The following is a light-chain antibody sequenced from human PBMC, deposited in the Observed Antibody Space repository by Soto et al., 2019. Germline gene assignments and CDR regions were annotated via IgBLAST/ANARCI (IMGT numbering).Light chain of an antibody. CDR1: GSDVDTNDY. CDR2: EVN. Sequence: QSALTQPPSTSGSPGQSVTISCTGYGSDVDTNDYVSWYQQHPGKAPKLIIYEVNRRPSGVPDRFSGSKSGNTASLTVSGLQAEDEAVYHCSSYADSNNLIFGGGTKLTVL. CDR3: SSYADSNNLI. V-gene: IGLV2-8*01. J-gene: IGLJ2*01.